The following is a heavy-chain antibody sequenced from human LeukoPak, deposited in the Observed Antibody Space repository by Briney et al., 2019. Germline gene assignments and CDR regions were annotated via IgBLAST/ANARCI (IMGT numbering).Heavy chain of an antibody. V-gene: IGHV4-39*01. CDR1: GFTFSTYA. CDR2: IYYSGST. Sequence: GSLRLSCAASGFTFSTYAMSWVRQPPGKGLEWIGSIYYSGSTYYNPSLKSRVTISVDTSKNQFSLKLSSVTAADTAVYYCARYYDSSGYRWFDPWGQGTLVTVSS. J-gene: IGHJ5*02. CDR3: ARYYDSSGYRWFDP. D-gene: IGHD3-22*01.